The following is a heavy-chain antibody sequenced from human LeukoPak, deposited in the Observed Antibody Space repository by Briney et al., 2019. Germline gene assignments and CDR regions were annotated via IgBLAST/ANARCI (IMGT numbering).Heavy chain of an antibody. CDR1: GGSISSYY. J-gene: IGHJ6*03. CDR2: IYYSGST. D-gene: IGHD5-18*01. Sequence: SETLSLTCTVSGGSISSYYWSWIRQPPGKGLEWIGYIYYSGSTNYNPSLKSQVTISVDTSKNQFSLKLSSVTAADTAVYYCARSGYSYGYESYYYYYYMDVWGKGTTVTVSS. CDR3: ARSGYSYGYESYYYYYYMDV. V-gene: IGHV4-59*01.